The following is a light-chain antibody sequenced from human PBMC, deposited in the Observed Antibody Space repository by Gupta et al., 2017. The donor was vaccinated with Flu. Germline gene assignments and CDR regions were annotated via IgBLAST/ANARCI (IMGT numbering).Light chain of an antibody. CDR2: GAS. J-gene: IGKJ1*01. CDR1: QSVSSSY. CDR3: QQYCSSRVR. V-gene: IGKV3-20*01. Sequence: ELVLTQSPGTLSLSPGERATLSCRASQSVSSSYLARYQQKPGPAPRLLIYGASSRATGIPDRFSGSGSGTGFTLTISILDPEDFAVYYCQQYCSSRVRFGQGTKVEIK.